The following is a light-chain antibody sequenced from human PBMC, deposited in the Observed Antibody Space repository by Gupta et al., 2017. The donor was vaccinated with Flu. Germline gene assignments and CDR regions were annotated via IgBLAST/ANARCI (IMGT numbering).Light chain of an antibody. V-gene: IGLV3-21*02. CDR3: QVGDTSTDNWL. Sequence: SFVLTQPPSVSVSPGQTATIACGGDNIGSETVHWYQQKPGQAPVLLLYDDDRRHSGTPERFSGSNSGTTAALTISRVEAGDEADYYCQVGDTSTDNWLFGGGTMLTVV. CDR2: DDD. CDR1: NIGSET. J-gene: IGLJ3*02.